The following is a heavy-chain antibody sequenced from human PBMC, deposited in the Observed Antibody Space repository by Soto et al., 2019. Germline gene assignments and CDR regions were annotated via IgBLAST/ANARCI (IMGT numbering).Heavy chain of an antibody. CDR1: GFTFSSYA. CDR3: ASDGAPDYYDSSGPTGY. V-gene: IGHV3-30-3*01. J-gene: IGHJ4*02. CDR2: ISYEGSNK. D-gene: IGHD3-22*01. Sequence: QVQLVEAGGGVVQPGRSLRLSCAASGFTFSSYAMHWVRQAPGKGLEWVAVISYEGSNKYYADSVKGRFTISRDNSKNTLYLQMNSLRAEDTAVYYCASDGAPDYYDSSGPTGYWGQGTLVTVSS.